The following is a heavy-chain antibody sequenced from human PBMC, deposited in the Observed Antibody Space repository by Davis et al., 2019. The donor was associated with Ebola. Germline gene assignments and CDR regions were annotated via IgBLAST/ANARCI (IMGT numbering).Heavy chain of an antibody. Sequence: PGGSLRLSCAASGFTFSSYAMHWVRQAPGKGLEWAAVISYDGSNKYYADSVKGRFTISRDNSKNTLYLQMNSLRAEDTAVYYCARGPKGSGRSGSYFLAGSWGQGTLVTVSS. CDR3: ARGPKGSGRSGSYFLAGS. CDR1: GFTFSSYA. J-gene: IGHJ5*02. V-gene: IGHV3-30-3*01. CDR2: ISYDGSNK. D-gene: IGHD1-26*01.